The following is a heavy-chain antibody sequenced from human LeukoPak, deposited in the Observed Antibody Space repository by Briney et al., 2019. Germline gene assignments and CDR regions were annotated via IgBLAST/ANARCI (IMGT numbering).Heavy chain of an antibody. CDR1: GYSISSGYY. Sequence: PSETLSLTCTVSGYSISSGYYWGWIRQPPGKGLERIGSIYHSGSTYYNPSLKSRVTISVDTSKNQFSLKLSSVTAADTAVYYCARFNSGSYQHYFDYWGQGTLVTVSS. D-gene: IGHD1-26*01. CDR3: ARFNSGSYQHYFDY. J-gene: IGHJ4*02. CDR2: IYHSGST. V-gene: IGHV4-38-2*02.